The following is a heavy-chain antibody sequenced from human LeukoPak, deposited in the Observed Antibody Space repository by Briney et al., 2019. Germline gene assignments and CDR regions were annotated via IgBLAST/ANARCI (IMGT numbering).Heavy chain of an antibody. CDR3: AMSIVMDADDAFDI. D-gene: IGHD6-6*01. J-gene: IGHJ3*02. CDR1: GGSISSGNYY. CDR2: IYTSGST. V-gene: IGHV4-61*02. Sequence: SETLSLTCSVSGGSISSGNYYWSWIRQPAGKGLEWIGRIYTSGSTNYNPPLKRRLTMSVDTSKNQFSLKLSSVTAADTAVYYCAMSIVMDADDAFDIWGQGTLVTVSS.